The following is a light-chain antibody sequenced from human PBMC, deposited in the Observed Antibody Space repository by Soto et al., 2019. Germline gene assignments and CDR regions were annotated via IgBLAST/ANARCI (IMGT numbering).Light chain of an antibody. J-gene: IGKJ1*01. Sequence: EIVLTQSPGTLSLSPGERATLSCRASQSVSSSYLAWYQQKPGQAPRLLIYGASSRATGIPDRFSGSGSGTEFTLTISSLQSEDSAVYYCQHYNHWLWTFGQGTKVDIK. CDR1: QSVSSSY. V-gene: IGKV3-20*01. CDR2: GAS. CDR3: QHYNHWLWT.